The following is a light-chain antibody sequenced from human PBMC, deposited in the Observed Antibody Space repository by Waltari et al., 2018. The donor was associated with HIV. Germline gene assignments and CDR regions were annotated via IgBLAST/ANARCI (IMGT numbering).Light chain of an antibody. V-gene: IGLV2-23*02. CDR3: CSYAGSSTFVV. Sequence: QSALTPPASVSRSPGQPIPIYCTVTSSDVGSYHLVSLYQQHPGKAPKLMMYEVSKRPSGVSNRFSGSKSGNTASLTISGLQAEDEADYYCCSYAGSSTFVVFGGGTKLTVL. CDR1: SSDVGSYHL. J-gene: IGLJ2*01. CDR2: EVS.